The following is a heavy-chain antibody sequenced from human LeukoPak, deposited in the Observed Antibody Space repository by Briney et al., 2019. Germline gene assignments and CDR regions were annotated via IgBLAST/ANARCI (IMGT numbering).Heavy chain of an antibody. CDR2: INHSGST. CDR1: GGSFSGYY. CDR3: ARRLGAFDI. V-gene: IGHV4-34*01. J-gene: IGHJ3*02. Sequence: SETLSLTCAVYGGSFSGYYWSWIRQPPGKGLEWIGEINHSGSTNHNPSLKSRVTISVDTSKNQFSLKLSSVTAADTAVYYCARRLGAFDIWGQGTMVTVSS.